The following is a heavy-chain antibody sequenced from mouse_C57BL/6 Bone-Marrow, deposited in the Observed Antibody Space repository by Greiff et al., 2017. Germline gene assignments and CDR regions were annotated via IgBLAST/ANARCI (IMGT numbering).Heavy chain of an antibody. Sequence: VKLMESGAELARPGASVKLSCKASGYTFTSYGISWVKQRTGQGLEWIGEIYPRSGNTYYNEKFKGKATLTADKSSSTAYMELRSLTSEDSAVYVCARGLLRYRYWGQGTTLTVSS. CDR2: IYPRSGNT. CDR3: ARGLLRYRY. J-gene: IGHJ2*01. CDR1: GYTFTSYG. D-gene: IGHD1-1*01. V-gene: IGHV1-81*01.